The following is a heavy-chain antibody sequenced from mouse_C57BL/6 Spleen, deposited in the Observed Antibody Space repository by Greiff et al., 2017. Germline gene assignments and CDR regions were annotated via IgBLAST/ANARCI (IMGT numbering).Heavy chain of an antibody. CDR1: GFTFSDAW. V-gene: IGHV6-6*01. J-gene: IGHJ1*03. D-gene: IGHD4-1*01. CDR2: IRNKANNHAT. CDR3: TGTGTLTYWYFDV. Sequence: EVMLVESGGGLVQPGGSMKLSCAASGFTFSDAWMDWVRQSPEQGLEWVAEIRNKANNHATYYAESVKGRFTISRDDSKSSVYLQMNSLRAEDTGIDYCTGTGTLTYWYFDVWGTGTTVTVSS.